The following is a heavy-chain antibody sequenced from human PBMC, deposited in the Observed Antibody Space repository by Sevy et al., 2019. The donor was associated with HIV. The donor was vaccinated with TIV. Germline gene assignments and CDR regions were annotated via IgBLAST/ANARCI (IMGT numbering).Heavy chain of an antibody. CDR3: AKRPSLFYLLDY. Sequence: GGSLRLSCAASGFTFSNYGMHWVRQAPGKGLEWVAVISYDGSKNYYADSVKGRFTISRDNSKNMLYLQMNSLGTEDTAVYYCAKRPSLFYLLDYWGQGTLVTVSS. CDR1: GFTFSNYG. CDR2: ISYDGSKN. V-gene: IGHV3-30*18. D-gene: IGHD3-3*01. J-gene: IGHJ4*02.